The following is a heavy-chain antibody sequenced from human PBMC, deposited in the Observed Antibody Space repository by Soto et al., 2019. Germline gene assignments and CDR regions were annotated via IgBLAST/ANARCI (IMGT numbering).Heavy chain of an antibody. CDR3: ARGLTCYDFWSGYYYCYYMDV. J-gene: IGHJ6*03. V-gene: IGHV3-66*01. CDR1: GFTVSSNY. D-gene: IGHD3-3*01. CDR2: IYSGGST. Sequence: GSLRLSCAASGFTVSSNYMSWVRQAPGKGLEWVSVIYSGGSTYYADSVKGRFTISRDNSKNTLYLQMNSLRAEDTAVYYCARGLTCYDFWSGYYYCYYMDVWGKGTTVTVSS.